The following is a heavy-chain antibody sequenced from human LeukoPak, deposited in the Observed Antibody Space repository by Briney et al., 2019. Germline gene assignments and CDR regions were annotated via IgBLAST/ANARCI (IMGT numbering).Heavy chain of an antibody. Sequence: GGSLRLSCAASGFTFSSYAMHWVRQAPGKGLEWVAVISYDGSNKYYADSVKGRFTISRDNSKNTLYLQMNSLRAEDTAVYYCARDPTITIFGVVIYYFDYWGQGTLVTVSS. CDR2: ISYDGSNK. CDR1: GFTFSSYA. J-gene: IGHJ4*02. CDR3: ARDPTITIFGVVIYYFDY. V-gene: IGHV3-30*04. D-gene: IGHD3-3*01.